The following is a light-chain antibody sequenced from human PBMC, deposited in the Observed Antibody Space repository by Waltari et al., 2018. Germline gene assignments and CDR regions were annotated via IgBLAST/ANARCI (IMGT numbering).Light chain of an antibody. CDR1: QGINIY. V-gene: IGKV1-9*01. J-gene: IGKJ2*01. CDR3: QQLNSDPVT. Sequence: DIQLTQSPSFLSASVGDRVTITCRASQGINIYLAWYQQKPGKAPKLLIYDASTLQSGVPSSFIGSGSGTEFTLTISSLQPEDFATYYCQQLNSDPVTFGQGTKLEIK. CDR2: DAS.